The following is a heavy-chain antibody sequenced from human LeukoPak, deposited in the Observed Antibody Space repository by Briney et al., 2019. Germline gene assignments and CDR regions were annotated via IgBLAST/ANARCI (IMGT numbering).Heavy chain of an antibody. CDR1: GYTFTGYY. CDR2: INPNSGGT. J-gene: IGHJ5*02. CDR3: ARERLTMVRVWFDP. D-gene: IGHD3-10*01. V-gene: IGHV1-2*02. Sequence: ASVKVSCKASGYTFTGYYMHWVRQAPGQGLEWMGWINPNSGGTNYAQKFQGRVTMTRDTSISTAYMELSRLRSDDTAVYYCARERLTMVRVWFDPWGQGTLVTVSS.